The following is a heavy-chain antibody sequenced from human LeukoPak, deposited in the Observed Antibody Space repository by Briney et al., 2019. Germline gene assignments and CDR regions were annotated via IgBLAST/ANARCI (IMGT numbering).Heavy chain of an antibody. CDR2: LSYDGSNQ. Sequence: GGSLRLSCAASGFSFSTNSMHWVRQAPGKGLEWVAGLSYDGSNQYYSDSVKGRFSVSRDNSKNTLYLQMNTLRAEDTAVYYCAKDLAGADPTLFDYWGQGTLVTVSS. V-gene: IGHV3-30-3*01. CDR3: AKDLAGADPTLFDY. CDR1: GFSFSTNS. J-gene: IGHJ4*02. D-gene: IGHD1-26*01.